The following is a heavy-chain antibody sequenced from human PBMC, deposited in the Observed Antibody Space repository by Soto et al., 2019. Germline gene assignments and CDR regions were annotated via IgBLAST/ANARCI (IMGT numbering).Heavy chain of an antibody. CDR3: AKGLINGRWYAED. V-gene: IGHV3-23*01. CDR2: ITDSGTGP. D-gene: IGHD6-13*01. Sequence: EVHLLESGGGLVHPGESLRLSCGASGFTFSNCVMTWVRQAPGKGLEWGSCITDSGTGPYDADSVKGRFTISRDNSKKTMYLQMNNLRAEDTGVYYCAKGLINGRWYAEDWGQGTLVTVSS. CDR1: GFTFSNCV. J-gene: IGHJ4*02.